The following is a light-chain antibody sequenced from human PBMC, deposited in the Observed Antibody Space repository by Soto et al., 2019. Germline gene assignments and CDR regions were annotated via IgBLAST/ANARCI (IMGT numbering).Light chain of an antibody. CDR1: SGHSNYA. CDR3: QTWGTAIHDVV. J-gene: IGLJ2*01. Sequence: QLVLTQSPSASASLGASVKLTCTLSSGHSNYAIEWHQQQPEKGPRYLMKVNSDGSHIKGDGIPDRFSGSSSGAERHLTISSLQSEDEADYYCQTWGTAIHDVVFGGGTKLTVL. V-gene: IGLV4-69*01. CDR2: VNSDGSH.